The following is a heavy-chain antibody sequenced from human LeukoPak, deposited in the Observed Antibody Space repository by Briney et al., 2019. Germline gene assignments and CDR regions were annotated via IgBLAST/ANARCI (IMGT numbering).Heavy chain of an antibody. Sequence: GGSLRLPCAASGFTFSSYEMNWVRQAPGKGLEWVSYISSSGSTIYYADSVKGRFTISRDNAKNSLYLQMNSLRAEDTAVYYCARESWYSYGYNYYYYMDVWGKGTTVTISS. CDR1: GFTFSSYE. CDR2: ISSSGSTI. V-gene: IGHV3-48*03. J-gene: IGHJ6*03. D-gene: IGHD5-18*01. CDR3: ARESWYSYGYNYYYYMDV.